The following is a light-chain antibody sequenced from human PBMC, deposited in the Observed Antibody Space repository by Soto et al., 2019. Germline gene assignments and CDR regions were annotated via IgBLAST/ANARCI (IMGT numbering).Light chain of an antibody. CDR3: AVWDASLTGWV. CDR2: RDG. Sequence: QSALTQSPSASGTPGQSLTISCAGSSSNIGSHYVYWYQHLPGTAPKLLIFRDGQRPSGVPDRFFGSKSGTSASLAISGLRSEDEAHYYCAVWDASLTGWVFGGGTKLTVL. CDR1: SSNIGSHY. V-gene: IGLV1-47*01. J-gene: IGLJ3*02.